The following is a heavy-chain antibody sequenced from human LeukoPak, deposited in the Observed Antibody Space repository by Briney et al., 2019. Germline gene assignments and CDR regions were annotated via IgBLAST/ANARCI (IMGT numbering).Heavy chain of an antibody. CDR1: GYTFTSYD. J-gene: IGHJ4*02. CDR3: ARVQNSSSWYGPQYYFDY. Sequence: ASVKVSCXASGYTFTSYDINWVRQATGQGLEWMGWMNPNSGNTGYAQKFQGRVTMTRNTSISTAYMELSSLRSEDTAVYYCARVQNSSSWYGPQYYFDYWGQGTLVTVSS. V-gene: IGHV1-8*01. CDR2: MNPNSGNT. D-gene: IGHD6-13*01.